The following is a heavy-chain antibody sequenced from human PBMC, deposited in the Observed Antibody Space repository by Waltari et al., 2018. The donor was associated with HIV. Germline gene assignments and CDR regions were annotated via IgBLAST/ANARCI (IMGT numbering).Heavy chain of an antibody. V-gene: IGHV3-23*01. Sequence: EVQLLESGGGLVQPGGSLRLSCAASGFTFSSYAMSWVRQAPGKGLEWVSAISGSGGSTYYADSVKGRFTISRDNSKNTLYLQMNSLRAEDTAVYYCAKERPHYYDSSGYYYGWGQGTLVTVSS. J-gene: IGHJ4*02. CDR2: ISGSGGST. CDR3: AKERPHYYDSSGYYYG. D-gene: IGHD3-22*01. CDR1: GFTFSSYA.